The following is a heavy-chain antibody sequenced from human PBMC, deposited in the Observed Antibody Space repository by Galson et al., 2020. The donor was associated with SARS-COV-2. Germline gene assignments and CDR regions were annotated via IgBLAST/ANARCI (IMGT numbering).Heavy chain of an antibody. D-gene: IGHD1-1*01. Sequence: GGSLRLSCAASGYTFSTFNMTWVRQAPGKGLEWVSYLTSSSRTIYYADSVKGRFTISRDNAKNSLFLQLNSLRAEDTAVYYCARDTARKDWNAYYFYYVMDVWCQGTTVTVSS. CDR2: LTSSSRTI. CDR1: GYTFSTFN. CDR3: ARDTARKDWNAYYFYYVMDV. V-gene: IGHV3-48*01. J-gene: IGHJ6*02.